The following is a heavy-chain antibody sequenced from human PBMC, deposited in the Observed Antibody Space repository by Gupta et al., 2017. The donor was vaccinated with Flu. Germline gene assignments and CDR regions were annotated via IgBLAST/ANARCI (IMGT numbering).Heavy chain of an antibody. J-gene: IGHJ5*02. CDR2: INHSGST. V-gene: IGHV4-34*01. Sequence: QVQLQQWGAGLLKPSETLSLTCAVYGGSFSGYYWSWIRQPPGKGLEWIGEINHSGSTNYNPSLKSRVTISVDTSKNQFSLKLSSVTAADTAVYYCARLRGWAVNWFDPWGQGTLVTVSS. CDR3: ARLRGWAVNWFDP. CDR1: GGSFSGYY. D-gene: IGHD1-26*01.